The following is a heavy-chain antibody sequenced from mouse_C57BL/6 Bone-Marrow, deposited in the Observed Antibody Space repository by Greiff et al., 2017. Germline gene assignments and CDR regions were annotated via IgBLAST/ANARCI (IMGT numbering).Heavy chain of an antibody. CDR3: TTGYGLFAY. CDR2: IDPENGDT. V-gene: IGHV14-4*01. D-gene: IGHD1-1*02. Sequence: VQLKQSGAELVRPGASVKLSCTASGFNIKDDYMHWVKQRPEQGLEWIGWIDPENGDTEYASKFQGKATITADTSSNTAYLQLSSLTSEDTAFYYCTTGYGLFAYWGQGTLVTVSA. CDR1: GFNIKDDY. J-gene: IGHJ3*01.